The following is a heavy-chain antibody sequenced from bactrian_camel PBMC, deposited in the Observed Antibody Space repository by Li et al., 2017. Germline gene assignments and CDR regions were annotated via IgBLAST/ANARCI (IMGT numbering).Heavy chain of an antibody. D-gene: IGHD1*01. V-gene: IGHV3S1*01. Sequence: HVQLVESGGGLVQPGGSLRLSCAVSGFAFSIYGMIWVRQAAGKGFEWVAYVDTTGATTLYADSVKGRFTISRDNAKNTLYLQLNSLDTEDTATYYCATGNRYSDACFDAIGDWGQGTQVTVS. CDR3: ATGNRYSDACFDAIGD. CDR2: VDTTGATT. J-gene: IGHJ4*01. CDR1: GFAFSIYG.